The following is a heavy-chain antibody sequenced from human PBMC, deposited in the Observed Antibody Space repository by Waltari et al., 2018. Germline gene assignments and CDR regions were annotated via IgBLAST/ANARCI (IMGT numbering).Heavy chain of an antibody. V-gene: IGHV1-46*01. D-gene: IGHD3-3*01. CDR1: GYTFTSYY. J-gene: IGHJ4*02. CDR3: ATTPITIFGVVIWASDY. CDR2: INPSGGST. Sequence: QVQLVQSGAEVKKPGASVKVSCKASGYTFTSYYMHWVRQAPGQGLEWMGIINPSGGSTSYAQKFQGRVTMTRDTSTSTVYMELSSLRSEDTAVYYCATTPITIFGVVIWASDYWGQGTLVTVSS.